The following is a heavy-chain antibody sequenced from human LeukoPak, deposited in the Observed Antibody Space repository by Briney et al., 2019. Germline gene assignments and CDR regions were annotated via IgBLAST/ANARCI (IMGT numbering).Heavy chain of an antibody. CDR3: FSGSYSFDY. CDR1: GGTFSSYA. V-gene: IGHV1-2*02. CDR2: INPNSGGT. D-gene: IGHD3-22*01. Sequence: GASVKVSCKASGGTFSSYAISWVRQAPGQGLEWMGWINPNSGGTNYAQKFQGRVTMTRDTSISTAYMELSRLRSDDTAVYYCFSGSYSFDYWGQGTLVTVSS. J-gene: IGHJ4*02.